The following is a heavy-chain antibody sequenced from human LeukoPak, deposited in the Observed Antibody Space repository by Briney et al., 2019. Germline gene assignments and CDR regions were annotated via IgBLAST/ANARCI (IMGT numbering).Heavy chain of an antibody. Sequence: GGSLRLSCAASGFTFSNYAMAWVRQAPGKGLEWVSSISSSGSHTYYADSVKGRFTISRDNSKNTLYLQMNSLRVEDTAVFYCAKLISSATNYWGQGTLVTVSS. CDR3: AKLISSATNY. CDR2: ISSSGSHT. J-gene: IGHJ4*02. D-gene: IGHD2-15*01. V-gene: IGHV3-23*01. CDR1: GFTFSNYA.